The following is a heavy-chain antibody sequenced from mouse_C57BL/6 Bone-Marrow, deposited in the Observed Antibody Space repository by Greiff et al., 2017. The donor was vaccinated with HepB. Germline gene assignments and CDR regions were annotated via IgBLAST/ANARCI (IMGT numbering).Heavy chain of an antibody. CDR3: ARCQALGRAMDY. CDR2: IDPSDSET. CDR1: GYTFTSYW. V-gene: IGHV1-52*01. J-gene: IGHJ4*01. D-gene: IGHD4-1*01. Sequence: QVQLQQSGAELVRPGSSVKLSCKASGYTFTSYWMHWVKQRPIQGLEWIGNIDPSDSETHYNQKFKDKATLTVDKSSSTAYMQLSSLTSEDSAVYYCARCQALGRAMDYWGQGTSVTVSS.